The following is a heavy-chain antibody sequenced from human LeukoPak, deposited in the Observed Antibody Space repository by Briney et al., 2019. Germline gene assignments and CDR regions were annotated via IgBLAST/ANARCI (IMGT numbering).Heavy chain of an antibody. Sequence: GGSLRLSCAASGFTFSTYAMTWVRQAPGKGLEWVPTFGSGGGTYYADSVRGRFTISKDNSKNTLYLQLNSLGAEDTALYYCAKVVAPSTTRNLDYWGQGTLVIVSS. J-gene: IGHJ4*02. V-gene: IGHV3-23*01. CDR2: FGSGGGT. CDR1: GFTFSTYA. D-gene: IGHD1-1*01. CDR3: AKVVAPSTTRNLDY.